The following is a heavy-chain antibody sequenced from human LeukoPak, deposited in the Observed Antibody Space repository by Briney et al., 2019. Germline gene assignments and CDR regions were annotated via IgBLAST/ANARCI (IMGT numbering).Heavy chain of an antibody. Sequence: GGSLRLSCAASGFTFSSYTMSWVRQAPGKGLEWVSGLSGSGGAAYSADSVKGRFTISRDNSKNTLYLQMNSLRAEDTAVYYCAKDYYDSSGYANPFFDYWGQGTLVTVSS. D-gene: IGHD3-22*01. CDR3: AKDYYDSSGYANPFFDY. J-gene: IGHJ4*02. CDR2: LSGSGGAA. CDR1: GFTFSSYT. V-gene: IGHV3-23*01.